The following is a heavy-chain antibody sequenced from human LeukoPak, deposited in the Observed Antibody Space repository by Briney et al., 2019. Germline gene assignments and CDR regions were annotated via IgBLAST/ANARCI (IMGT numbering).Heavy chain of an antibody. CDR3: ATYHRRIVVVPTAIEAYFDY. CDR1: GFTFSNYA. Sequence: QPGRSLRLSCAASGFTFSNYAMHRVRQAPGKGLEWVAVVSDDGTNTYSADSVKGRFTISRDNSKNTLYLQMNSLRAEDTAIYYCATYHRRIVVVPTAIEAYFDYWGQGTLVTVSS. J-gene: IGHJ4*02. CDR2: VSDDGTNT. D-gene: IGHD2-2*02. V-gene: IGHV3-30*14.